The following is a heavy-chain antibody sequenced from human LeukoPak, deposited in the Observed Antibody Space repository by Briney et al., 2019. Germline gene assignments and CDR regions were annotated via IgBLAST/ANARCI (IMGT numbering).Heavy chain of an antibody. J-gene: IGHJ4*02. V-gene: IGHV4-59*01. D-gene: IGHD3-3*01. CDR2: IYYGGST. Sequence: SETLSLTCTVSGGSISSYYWSWIRQPPGKGLEWVGYIYYGGSTNYNPSLKSRVTISVDTSKNQFSLKLSSVNAADTAVYYCARSPGLYYDFWSGYPKYFDFWGQGTVVTVSS. CDR1: GGSISSYY. CDR3: ARSPGLYYDFWSGYPKYFDF.